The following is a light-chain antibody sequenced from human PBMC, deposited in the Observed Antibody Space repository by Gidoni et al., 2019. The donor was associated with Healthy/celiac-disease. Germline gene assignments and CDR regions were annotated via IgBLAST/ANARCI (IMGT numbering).Light chain of an antibody. CDR3: QQYDNLPRFT. J-gene: IGKJ3*01. CDR1: QDISNY. CDR2: DAS. V-gene: IGKV1-33*01. Sequence: IQMTQSPSPLSASVGDRVTITCQASQDISNYLNWYQQKPGKAPKLLIYDASNLETGVPSRFSGSGSGTDFTFTISSLQPEDIATYYCQQYDNLPRFTFGPGTKVDIK.